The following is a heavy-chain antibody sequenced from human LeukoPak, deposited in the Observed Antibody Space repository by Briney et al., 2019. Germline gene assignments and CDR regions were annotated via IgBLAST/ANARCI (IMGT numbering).Heavy chain of an antibody. V-gene: IGHV3-49*03. J-gene: IGHJ4*02. Sequence: GGSLRLSCAASGFTFSSYAMSWFRQAPGKGLEWVGFIRSKAYGGTTEYAASVKGRFTISRDDSKSIAYLQVNSLKTEDTAVYYCTRDGDTIFGVVITPFDYWGQGTLVTVSS. D-gene: IGHD3-3*01. CDR3: TRDGDTIFGVVITPFDY. CDR2: IRSKAYGGTT. CDR1: GFTFSSYA.